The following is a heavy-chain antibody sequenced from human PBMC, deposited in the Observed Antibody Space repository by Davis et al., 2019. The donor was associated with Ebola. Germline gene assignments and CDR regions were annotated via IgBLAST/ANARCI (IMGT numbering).Heavy chain of an antibody. D-gene: IGHD2-21*02. J-gene: IGHJ3*01. Sequence: GGSLRLSCAASGFTLSGYDMNWVRQAPGKGLQWVAVIWDDGSNKYYADSVKGRFTISRDNSRNTLYLQMNGLRVEDTAMYYCAKDTANIWFDVWGQGTMVTVSS. CDR3: AKDTANIWFDV. CDR1: GFTLSGYD. V-gene: IGHV3-33*06. CDR2: IWDDGSNK.